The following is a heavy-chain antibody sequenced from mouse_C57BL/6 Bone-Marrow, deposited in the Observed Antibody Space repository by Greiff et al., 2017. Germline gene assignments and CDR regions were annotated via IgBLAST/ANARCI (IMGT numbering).Heavy chain of an antibody. D-gene: IGHD2-4*01. V-gene: IGHV1-18*01. CDR1: GYTFTDYN. CDR2: INPNNGGT. J-gene: IGHJ1*03. CDR3: ARRGDYDWYFDV. Sequence: EVQLQQSGPELVKPGASVKIPCKASGYTFTDYNMDWVKQSHGKSLEWIGDINPNNGGTIYNQKFKGKATLTVDKSSSTAYMELRSLTSEDSAVYYCARRGDYDWYFDVWGTGTTVTVS.